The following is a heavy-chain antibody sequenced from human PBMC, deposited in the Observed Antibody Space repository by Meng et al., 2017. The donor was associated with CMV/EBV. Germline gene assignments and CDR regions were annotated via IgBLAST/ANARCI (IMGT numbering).Heavy chain of an antibody. CDR2: IKSKTDCGTT. Sequence: GESLKISCAASGFTFSNSWMSWVRHAPGKGLEWVGRIKSKTDCGTTDYAAPVKGRFTISRDDSKNTLYLQMNSLKTEETAVYYCTTDPNEYCSSTSCYNYYYYGMDVWGQGTTVTVSS. CDR3: TTDPNEYCSSTSCYNYYYYGMDV. J-gene: IGHJ6*02. D-gene: IGHD2-2*02. V-gene: IGHV3-15*01. CDR1: GFTFSNSW.